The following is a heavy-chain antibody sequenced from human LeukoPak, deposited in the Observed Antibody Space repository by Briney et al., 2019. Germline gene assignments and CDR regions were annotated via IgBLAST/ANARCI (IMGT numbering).Heavy chain of an antibody. CDR2: IWYDGSNK. J-gene: IGHJ4*02. Sequence: GRSLRLSCAASGFTFSSYGMHWVRQAPGKGLEGVAVIWYDGSNKYYADSVKGRFTISRDNSKNTLYLQMNSLRAEDTAVYYCARDIYSSGWYPDYWGQGTLVTVSS. D-gene: IGHD6-19*01. CDR3: ARDIYSSGWYPDY. CDR1: GFTFSSYG. V-gene: IGHV3-33*01.